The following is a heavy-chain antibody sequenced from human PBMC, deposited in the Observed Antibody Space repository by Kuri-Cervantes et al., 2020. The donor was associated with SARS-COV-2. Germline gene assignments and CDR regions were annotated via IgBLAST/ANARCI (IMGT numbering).Heavy chain of an antibody. J-gene: IGHJ4*02. CDR3: ARLEIPLVAAAYAY. CDR1: GGSISSGSYY. Sequence: GSLRLSCTVSGGSISSGSYYWSWIRQPAGKGLEWIGSIYYSGSTYYNPSLKSRVTISVDTSKNQFSLKLSSVTAADTAVYYCARLEIPLVAAAYAYWGQGTLVTVSS. V-gene: IGHV4-39*01. D-gene: IGHD6-13*01. CDR2: IYYSGST.